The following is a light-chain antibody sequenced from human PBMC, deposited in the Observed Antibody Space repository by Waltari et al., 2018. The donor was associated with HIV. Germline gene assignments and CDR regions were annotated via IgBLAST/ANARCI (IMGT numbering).Light chain of an antibody. CDR3: GAWDDNLRGL. Sequence: QAVLTQTPSASASPGQKITISCSGRDSNVGSHYVYWYHQFPGRAPKPLLYKNNQRSSGVPDRFSGSKSGTSASLTISGLRSEDEGTYFCGAWDDNLRGLFGAGTKLTVL. CDR1: DSNVGSHY. V-gene: IGLV1-47*01. J-gene: IGLJ2*01. CDR2: KNN.